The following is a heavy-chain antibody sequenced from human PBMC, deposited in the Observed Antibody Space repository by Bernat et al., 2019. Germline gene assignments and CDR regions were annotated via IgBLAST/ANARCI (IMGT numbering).Heavy chain of an antibody. V-gene: IGHV4-39*01. CDR1: GGSISSSSYY. CDR3: ARAGSSSWYYYYYMDV. Sequence: QLQLQESGPGLVKPSETLSLTCTVSGGSISSSSYYWGWIRQPPGKGLEWIGSIYYSGSTYCNPSLKSRVTISVDTSKNQFSLKLSSVTAADTAVYYCARAGSSSWYYYYYMDVWGKGTTVTVSS. D-gene: IGHD6-13*01. J-gene: IGHJ6*03. CDR2: IYYSGST.